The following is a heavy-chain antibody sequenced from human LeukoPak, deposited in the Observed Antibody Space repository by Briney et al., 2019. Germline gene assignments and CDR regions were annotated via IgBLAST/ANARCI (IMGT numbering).Heavy chain of an antibody. CDR1: VGSISSGSYY. Sequence: PSETLSLTCTVSVGSISSGSYYWGWIRQPPGKGLEWIGNIYYGGSTSYNPSLKSRVTISVDTTKNQFSLKLSSVTAADTAVYYCATYCYSHCYRDLWGKGTTVSVSS. CDR2: IYYGGST. V-gene: IGHV4-39*01. CDR3: ATYCYSHCYRDL. J-gene: IGHJ6*03.